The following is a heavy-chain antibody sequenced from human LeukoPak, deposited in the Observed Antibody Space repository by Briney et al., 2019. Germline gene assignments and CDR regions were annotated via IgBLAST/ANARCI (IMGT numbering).Heavy chain of an antibody. J-gene: IGHJ4*02. V-gene: IGHV3-73*01. CDR3: SRRGDYDFDY. Sequence: PGGSLRLSCAASGFIFSDSTIHWVRQASGKGLEWLGRIRTNTHNYATAYAASLKGRFTIFRDDSHNMAYLQLNSLKTKDTALYYCSRRGDYDFDYRGQGTLVTVSS. CDR1: GFIFSDST. D-gene: IGHD4-17*01. CDR2: IRTNTHNYAT.